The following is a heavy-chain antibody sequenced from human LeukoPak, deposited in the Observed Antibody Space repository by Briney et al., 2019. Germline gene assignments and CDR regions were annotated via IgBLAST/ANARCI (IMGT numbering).Heavy chain of an antibody. CDR3: ARHSTTAGTEYAFDI. J-gene: IGHJ3*02. D-gene: IGHD2-2*01. Sequence: SETLSLTCTVSGGSISSYYWSWIRQPPGKGLEWIGYIYYSGSTNYNPSLKSRVTISVDTSKNQFSLKLSSVTAADTAVYYCARHSTTAGTEYAFDIWGQGTMVTVSS. CDR1: GGSISSYY. CDR2: IYYSGST. V-gene: IGHV4-59*08.